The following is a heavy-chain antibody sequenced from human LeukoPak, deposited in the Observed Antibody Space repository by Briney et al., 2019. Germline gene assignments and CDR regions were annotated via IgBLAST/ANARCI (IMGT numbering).Heavy chain of an antibody. CDR1: GYTFTSYG. D-gene: IGHD2-2*01. V-gene: IGHV1-18*01. CDR2: ISAYNGNT. CDR3: ARVSSFIVVPAAAGNYYYYMDV. Sequence: ASVKVSCKASGYTFTSYGISWVRQAPGQGLEWMGWISAYNGNTNYAQKLQGRVTMTTDTSTSTAYMELRSLRSDDTAVYYCARVSSFIVVPAAAGNYYYYMDVWGKGTTVTVSS. J-gene: IGHJ6*03.